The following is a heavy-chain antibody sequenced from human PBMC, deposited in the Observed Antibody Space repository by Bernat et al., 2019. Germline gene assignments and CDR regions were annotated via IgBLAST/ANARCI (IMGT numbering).Heavy chain of an antibody. V-gene: IGHV3-11*05. CDR2: INSDSNYI. J-gene: IGHJ4*02. CDR1: GFTFSDYY. D-gene: IGHD7-27*01. Sequence: QVQLVESGGGLAKPGGSLRLSCAASGFTFSDYYMSWIRQAPGKGLEWVSYINSDSNYIDYADSVKGRFTISRDNAKNSLYLQMNSLRAEDTAVYYCMRARINWGKVDYWGQGTLVTVSS. CDR3: MRARINWGKVDY.